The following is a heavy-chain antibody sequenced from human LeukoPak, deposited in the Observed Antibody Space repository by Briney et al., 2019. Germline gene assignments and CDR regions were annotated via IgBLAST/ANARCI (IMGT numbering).Heavy chain of an antibody. J-gene: IGHJ3*02. D-gene: IGHD3-22*01. CDR1: GYSFTSYW. CDR2: IYPGDSDT. CDR3: ARRPRAYYYDSSGYYIAFDI. V-gene: IGHV5-51*01. Sequence: GESLKISCKGSGYSFTSYWIGWVRQMPGKGLEWMGIIYPGDSDTRYSPSFQGQVTISADKSISTAYLQWSSLKASDTAMYYCARRPRAYYYDSSGYYIAFDIWGQGTMVTVSS.